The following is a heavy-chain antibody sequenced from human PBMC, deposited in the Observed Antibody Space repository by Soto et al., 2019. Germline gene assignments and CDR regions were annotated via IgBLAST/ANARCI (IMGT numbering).Heavy chain of an antibody. CDR1: GFTFSGYY. Sequence: GGSLRLSCAASGFTFSGYYMSWIRQAPGKGLEWVSYISYIGSNIYYADSVKGRFTISRDNSKNTLYLQMNSLRAEDTVVYYCAKDLWSYQVLYYGMDVWGQGTTVTVSS. V-gene: IGHV3-30*18. CDR2: ISYIGSNI. CDR3: AKDLWSYQVLYYGMDV. J-gene: IGHJ6*02. D-gene: IGHD3-10*01.